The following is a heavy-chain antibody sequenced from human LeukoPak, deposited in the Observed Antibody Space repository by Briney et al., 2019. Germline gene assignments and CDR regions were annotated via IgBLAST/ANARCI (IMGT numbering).Heavy chain of an antibody. V-gene: IGHV1-46*01. D-gene: IGHD3-22*01. CDR3: ARGGYYYDSTGSWFHP. CDR2: INPSGGST. Sequence: ASVKVSCKASGCTFTSFYMHWVRQAPGQGLEWMGVINPSGGSTSYAQKFQGRVTMTRDMSTSTVYMELSSLRSGDTAVYYCARGGYYYDSTGSWFHPWGQGTQVTVSS. CDR1: GCTFTSFY. J-gene: IGHJ5*02.